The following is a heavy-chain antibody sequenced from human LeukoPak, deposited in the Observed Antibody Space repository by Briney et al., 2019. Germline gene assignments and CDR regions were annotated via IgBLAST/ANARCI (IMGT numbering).Heavy chain of an antibody. CDR1: GFTFRNYW. V-gene: IGHV3-7*01. Sequence: SGGSQRLSCAASGFTFRNYWMSWVRQAPGKGLEWVANIKEDGSEKYYVDSVKGRFVISRDNAKNSLYLQMDNLRVDDTAIYYCARDQEGGAGSCYFDFWGQGALVTVSS. J-gene: IGHJ4*02. CDR3: ARDQEGGAGSCYFDF. D-gene: IGHD2-15*01. CDR2: IKEDGSEK.